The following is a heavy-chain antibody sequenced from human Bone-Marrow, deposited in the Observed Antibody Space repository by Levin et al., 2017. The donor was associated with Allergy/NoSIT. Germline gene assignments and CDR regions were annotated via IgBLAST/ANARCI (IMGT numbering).Heavy chain of an antibody. CDR3: ARDWYYYGSGSYIDRYYYYYGMDV. Sequence: GGSLRLSCAASGFTFSSYAMHWVHQAPGKGLEWVAVISYDGSNKYYADSVKGRFTISRDNSKNTLYLQMNSLRAEDTAVYYCARDWYYYGSGSYIDRYYYYYGMDVWGQGTTVTVSS. CDR2: ISYDGSNK. CDR1: GFTFSSYA. V-gene: IGHV3-30-3*01. D-gene: IGHD3-10*01. J-gene: IGHJ6*02.